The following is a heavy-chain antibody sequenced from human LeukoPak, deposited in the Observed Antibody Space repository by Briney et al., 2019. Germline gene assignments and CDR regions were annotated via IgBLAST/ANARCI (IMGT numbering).Heavy chain of an antibody. CDR1: GFTFSDHY. CDR3: AKDHYYGSGSPTG. D-gene: IGHD3-10*01. J-gene: IGHJ4*02. Sequence: GGSLRLSCAASGFTFSDHYMDWVRQAPGKGLEWVSAISGSGGSTYYADSVKGRFTISRDNSKNTLYLQMNSLRAEDTAVYYCAKDHYYGSGSPTGWGQGTLVTVSS. V-gene: IGHV3-23*01. CDR2: ISGSGGST.